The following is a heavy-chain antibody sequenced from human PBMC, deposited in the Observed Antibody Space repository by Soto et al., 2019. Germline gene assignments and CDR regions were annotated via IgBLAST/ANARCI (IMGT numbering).Heavy chain of an antibody. Sequence: SETLSLTCTVSGGSISSYYWSWIRQPPGKGLEWIGYIYYSGSTNYNPSLKSRVTISVDTSKNQFSLKLSSVTAADTAVYYCARLTPVLGGFDPWGQGPWSPLL. CDR1: GGSISSYY. CDR2: IYYSGST. V-gene: IGHV4-59*08. J-gene: IGHJ5*02. D-gene: IGHD3-10*01. CDR3: ARLTPVLGGFDP.